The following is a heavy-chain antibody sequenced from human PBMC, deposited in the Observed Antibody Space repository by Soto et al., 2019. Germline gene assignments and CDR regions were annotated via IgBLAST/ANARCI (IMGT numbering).Heavy chain of an antibody. CDR3: AREGGIYSPGYYYGMDV. J-gene: IGHJ6*02. V-gene: IGHV3-33*01. D-gene: IGHD3-16*01. CDR2: IWYDGSTK. CDR1: GFTFSSYG. Sequence: GGSLRLSCAASGFTFSSYGMHWVRQAPGKGLEGVALIWYDGSTKNYADSVKGRFTISRDNSKSTLYLQMSSLRVEDTAVYYCAREGGIYSPGYYYGMDVWGQGTTVTVSS.